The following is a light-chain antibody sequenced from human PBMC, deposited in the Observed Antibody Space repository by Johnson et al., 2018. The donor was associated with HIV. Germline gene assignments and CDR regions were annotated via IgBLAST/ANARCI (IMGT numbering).Light chain of an antibody. CDR1: SSNIGNNY. CDR2: DNN. CDR3: GTWDSSLSAPSV. J-gene: IGLJ1*01. Sequence: QSVLSQPPSVSAAPGQKVTISCSGSSSNIGNNYVSWYQQVPGTAPKVLIYDNNKRPSGIPDRFSGSKSGTSATLGITGLQTGDEADYYCGTWDSSLSAPSVFGTGTKVTVL. V-gene: IGLV1-51*01.